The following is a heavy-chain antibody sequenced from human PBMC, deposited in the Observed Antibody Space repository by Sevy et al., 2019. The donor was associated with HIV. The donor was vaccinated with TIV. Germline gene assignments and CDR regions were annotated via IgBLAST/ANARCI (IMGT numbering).Heavy chain of an antibody. D-gene: IGHD1-1*01. CDR2: ISSRSSYI. CDR1: GFTFSSNT. Sequence: GGSLRLSCAASGFTFSSNTMNWVRQAPGKGLEWVSSISSRSSYIYYTDSVKGRFITSRYDAKNSLYLDMHSLRVEDTAVYYCAKNPVWDDGSSPIDYWCQGTLVTVS. J-gene: IGHJ4*02. CDR3: AKNPVWDDGSSPIDY. V-gene: IGHV3-21*01.